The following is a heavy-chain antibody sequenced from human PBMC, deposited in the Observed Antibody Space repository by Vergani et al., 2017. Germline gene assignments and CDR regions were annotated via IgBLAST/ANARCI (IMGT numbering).Heavy chain of an antibody. Sequence: QLQLQESGPGLVKPSETLSLTCTASGDSVISTDYHWGWIRQPPGKGLEWIGSMDYSGSTSYNPSLESRISISFETPKNQFSLRLTSVTAADTAVYYCASKRGACRAAYCHSYDFWGPGTLVGVSS. J-gene: IGHJ4*02. CDR2: MDYSGST. CDR3: ASKRGACRAAYCHSYDF. V-gene: IGHV4-39*01. CDR1: GDSVISTDYH. D-gene: IGHD2-15*01.